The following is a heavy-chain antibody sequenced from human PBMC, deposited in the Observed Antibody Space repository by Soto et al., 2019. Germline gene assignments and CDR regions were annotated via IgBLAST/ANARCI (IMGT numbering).Heavy chain of an antibody. D-gene: IGHD3-10*01. V-gene: IGHV4-34*04. CDR3: ARGGWFEDRYYYYGMDV. CDR2: INHSGST. CDR1: GGSFSGYY. Sequence: PSETLSLTCAVYGGSFSGYYWSWIRQPLGKGLEWFGEINHSGSTNNNPSLKSRDTKSADTSKNQFPQKLSTVTAAHTAVYYCARGGWFEDRYYYYGMDVWGQSTTVTVSS. J-gene: IGHJ6*02.